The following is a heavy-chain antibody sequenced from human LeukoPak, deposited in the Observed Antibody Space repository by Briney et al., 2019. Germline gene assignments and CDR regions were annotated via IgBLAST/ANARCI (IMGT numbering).Heavy chain of an antibody. CDR1: GFTFSSYA. J-gene: IGHJ4*02. CDR3: ASGSGYYGDPPFDY. CDR2: ISYDGSNK. V-gene: IGHV3-30-3*01. Sequence: GGPLRLSCAASGFTFSSYAMHWVRQAPGKGLEWVAVISYDGSNKYYADSVKGRFTISRDNSKNTLYLQMNSLRAEDTAVYYCASGSGYYGDPPFDYWGQGTLVTVSS. D-gene: IGHD3-22*01.